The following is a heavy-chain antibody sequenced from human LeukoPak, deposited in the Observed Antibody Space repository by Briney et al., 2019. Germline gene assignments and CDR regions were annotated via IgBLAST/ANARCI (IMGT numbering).Heavy chain of an antibody. CDR3: ARELGRGGSAFDV. V-gene: IGHV3-74*01. CDR2: IETDGSVA. CDR1: GFSLSNHW. J-gene: IGHJ3*01. Sequence: GGSLRLSCKASGFSLSNHWMHWVRQAPGKGLVWVAHIETDGSVANYGDSVKGRFTISRTHAKNTLFLQMDRLRHEDTAVYYCARELGRGGSAFDVWGQGTMVTVSS. D-gene: IGHD3-16*01.